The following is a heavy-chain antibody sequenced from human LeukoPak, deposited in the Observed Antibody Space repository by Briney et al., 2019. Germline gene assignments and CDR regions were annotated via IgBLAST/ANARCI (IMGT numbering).Heavy chain of an antibody. D-gene: IGHD5-24*01. CDR2: IYPGDSDT. CDR1: GYSFTSYW. CDR3: ARLARDGYSGVPFDY. V-gene: IGHV5-51*01. Sequence: GESLKISCKGSGYSFTSYWIGWVRQMPGKGLEWMGIIYPGDSDTRYSPSFQGQVTISADKSISTAYLQWSSLKASGTAMYYCARLARDGYSGVPFDYWGQGTLVTVSS. J-gene: IGHJ4*02.